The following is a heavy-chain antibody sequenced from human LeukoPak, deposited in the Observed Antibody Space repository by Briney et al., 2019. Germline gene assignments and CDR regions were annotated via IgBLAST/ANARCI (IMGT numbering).Heavy chain of an antibody. D-gene: IGHD3-10*01. CDR2: IYYSGST. CDR1: GGFISGYC. V-gene: IGHV4-59*08. Sequence: SETLSLTCTVSGGFISGYCWNWIRQPPGKGLEWIGYIYYSGSTNYNPSLKSRVTISVDTSKNQFSLKLSSVTAADTAVYYCARRGSGQPFDYWGQGTLVTVSS. J-gene: IGHJ4*02. CDR3: ARRGSGQPFDY.